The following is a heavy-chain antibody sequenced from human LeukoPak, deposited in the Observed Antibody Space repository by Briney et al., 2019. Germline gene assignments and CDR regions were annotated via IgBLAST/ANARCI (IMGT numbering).Heavy chain of an antibody. CDR2: IYSGGST. V-gene: IGHV3-53*01. D-gene: IGHD7-27*01. CDR3: ARELGNYYYYYGMDV. Sequence: GGSLRLSCAASGFTVSSNYMSWVRQAPGKGLEWVSVIYSGGSTYYADSVKGRFTISRDNSKNTLYLQVNSLRAEDTAVYYCARELGNYYYYYGMDVWGQGTTVTVSS. J-gene: IGHJ6*02. CDR1: GFTVSSNY.